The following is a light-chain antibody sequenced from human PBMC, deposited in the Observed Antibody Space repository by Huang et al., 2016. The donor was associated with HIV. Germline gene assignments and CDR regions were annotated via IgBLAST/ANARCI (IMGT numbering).Light chain of an antibody. CDR1: QRLLHTDEKTY. CDR3: MQTMQPTT. Sequence: DIVMTQTPLSLSVTPGQPASISCKSSQRLLHTDEKTYLYWYLQKPGQSTHLRIYEGSNRFSGVSDRFSGSGSGTNFTLKISRVEAEDPGVYYCMQTMQPTTFGQGTKVEIK. J-gene: IGKJ1*01. CDR2: EGS. V-gene: IGKV2D-29*02.